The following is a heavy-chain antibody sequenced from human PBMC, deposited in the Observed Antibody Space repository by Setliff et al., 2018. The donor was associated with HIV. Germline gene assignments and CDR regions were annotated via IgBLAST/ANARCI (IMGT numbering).Heavy chain of an antibody. CDR2: INTNTGNP. CDR1: GYTFTSYA. J-gene: IGHJ3*02. V-gene: IGHV7-4-1*02. D-gene: IGHD3-22*01. Sequence: ASVKVSCKASGYTFTSYAMNWVRQAPGQGLEWMGWINTNTGNPTYAQGFTGRFVFSLDTSVSTAYLQISSLKAEDTGVYYCARERGGVTMIVVVNDAFDIWGQGTMVTVSS. CDR3: ARERGGVTMIVVVNDAFDI.